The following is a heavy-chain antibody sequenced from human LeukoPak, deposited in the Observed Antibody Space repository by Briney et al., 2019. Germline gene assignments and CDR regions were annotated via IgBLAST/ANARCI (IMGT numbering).Heavy chain of an antibody. D-gene: IGHD3-3*01. Sequence: SVKVSCKASGGTFSSYAISWVRQAPGQGLEWMGGIIPIFGTANYAQKLQGRVTMTTDTSTSTAYMELRSLRSDDTAVYYCARDDFWSGYYTGRSYYMDVWGKGTTVTVSS. CDR2: IIPIFGTA. CDR3: ARDDFWSGYYTGRSYYMDV. V-gene: IGHV1-69*05. CDR1: GGTFSSYA. J-gene: IGHJ6*03.